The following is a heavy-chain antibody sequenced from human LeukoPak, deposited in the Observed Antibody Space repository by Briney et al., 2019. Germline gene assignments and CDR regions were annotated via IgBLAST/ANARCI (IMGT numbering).Heavy chain of an antibody. CDR2: IYYSGST. D-gene: IGHD3-3*01. V-gene: IGHV4-39*01. J-gene: IGHJ6*03. CDR1: GGSISSSSYY. CDR3: ARGRAYYDFWSGYYKVVDYYYYMDV. Sequence: PSETLSLTCTVSGGSISSSSYYWGWIRQPPGKGLEWIGSIYYSGSTYYNPSLKSRVTISVDTSKNQLSLKLSSVTAADTAVYYCARGRAYYDFWSGYYKVVDYYYYMDVWGKGTTVTVSS.